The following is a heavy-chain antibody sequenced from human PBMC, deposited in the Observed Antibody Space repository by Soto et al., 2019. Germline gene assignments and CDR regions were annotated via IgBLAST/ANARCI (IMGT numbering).Heavy chain of an antibody. CDR2: IYYSGRT. V-gene: IGHV4-61*01. CDR3: ARVPPSIAAAGSYFDY. J-gene: IGHJ4*02. CDR1: GGSVSSGSYY. D-gene: IGHD6-13*01. Sequence: QVQLQESGPGLVKPSETLSLTCTVSGGSVSSGSYYWSWIRQPPGKELEWIGYIYYSGRTNHNLSRKSRVTISVDTTKNQFSLKLSSVTAADTAVYYCARVPPSIAAAGSYFDYWGQGTLVTVSS.